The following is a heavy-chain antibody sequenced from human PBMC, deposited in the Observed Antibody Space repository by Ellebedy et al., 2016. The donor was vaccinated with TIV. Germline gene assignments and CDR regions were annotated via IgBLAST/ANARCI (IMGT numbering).Heavy chain of an antibody. CDR2: ISSNGDAT. Sequence: GESLKISCAASGFTFSSFAMGWVRQAPGKGLEWVSVISSNGDATYYTDSVKGRFTISRDNSKHTLFLQMNSLRAEDTAVYYCALGVGADFWGQGTLITVSS. D-gene: IGHD1-26*01. J-gene: IGHJ4*02. CDR3: ALGVGADF. V-gene: IGHV3-23*01. CDR1: GFTFSSFA.